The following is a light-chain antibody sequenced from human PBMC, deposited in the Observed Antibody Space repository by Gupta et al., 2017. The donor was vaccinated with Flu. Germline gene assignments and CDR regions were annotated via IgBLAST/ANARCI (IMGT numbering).Light chain of an antibody. CDR3: NSRDSSGNHLV. CDR1: SLRSYY. J-gene: IGLJ3*02. V-gene: IGLV3-19*01. Sequence: SSELTQDPAVSVALGQTVRITCQGDSLRSYYASWYQHKPGQAPVLVIYGKNNRPSGIPDRFSGSSSGNTASLTITGAQAEDEADYYCNSRDSSGNHLVFGGGTKLTGL. CDR2: GKN.